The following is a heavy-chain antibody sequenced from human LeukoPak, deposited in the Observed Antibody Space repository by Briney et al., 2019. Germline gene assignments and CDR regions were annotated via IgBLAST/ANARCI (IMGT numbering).Heavy chain of an antibody. D-gene: IGHD3-22*01. Sequence: GASVKVSCKASGYTFTSYGISWVRQAPGQGREWMGWISAYNGNTNYAQKLQGRVTMTTDTSTSTAYMELRSLRSDDTAVYYCARDRAMIVVVTAAGVGYWGQGTLVTVSS. CDR1: GYTFTSYG. CDR3: ARDRAMIVVVTAAGVGY. J-gene: IGHJ4*02. V-gene: IGHV1-18*01. CDR2: ISAYNGNT.